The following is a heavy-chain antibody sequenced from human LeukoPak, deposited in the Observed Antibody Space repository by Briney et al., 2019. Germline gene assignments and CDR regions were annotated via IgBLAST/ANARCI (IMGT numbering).Heavy chain of an antibody. J-gene: IGHJ6*02. V-gene: IGHV3-64*01. Sequence: GGSLRLSCAASGFTFSSYAMHWVRQTPGKGLEYVSAISSNGGSTYCANSVKGRFTISRDNSKNTLYLQMGSLRAEDMAVYYCARASYGSGSYYTPKVYYYYGMDVWGQGTTVTVSS. CDR3: ARASYGSGSYYTPKVYYYYGMDV. CDR2: ISSNGGST. CDR1: GFTFSSYA. D-gene: IGHD3-10*01.